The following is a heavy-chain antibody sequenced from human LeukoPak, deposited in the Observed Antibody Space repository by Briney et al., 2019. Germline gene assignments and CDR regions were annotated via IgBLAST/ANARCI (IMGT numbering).Heavy chain of an antibody. CDR1: GFTFSSYG. V-gene: IGHV3-30*02. CDR2: IRDDGSIK. J-gene: IGHJ4*02. CDR3: AKGPLIEVAGTTWDY. D-gene: IGHD6-19*01. Sequence: GGSLRLSCAASGFTFSSYGLHWVRQAPGKGLEWVAFIRDDGSIKYYADSVKGRFTVSRDNSKNTLYLQMNSLRAEDRAIYYCAKGPLIEVAGTTWDYWGQGTLVTVSS.